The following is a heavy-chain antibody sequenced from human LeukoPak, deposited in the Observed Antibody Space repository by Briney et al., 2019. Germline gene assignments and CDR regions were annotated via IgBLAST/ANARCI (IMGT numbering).Heavy chain of an antibody. J-gene: IGHJ4*02. V-gene: IGHV4-34*01. CDR1: GGSFSGYY. CDR2: INHSGST. D-gene: IGHD3-22*01. Sequence: PSETLSLTCAVYGGSFSGYYWSWIRQPPGKGLEWIGEINHSGSTNYNPSLKSRVTISVDTSKNQFSLELSSVTAADTAVYYCARREITMIVAHFDYWGQGTLVTVSS. CDR3: ARREITMIVAHFDY.